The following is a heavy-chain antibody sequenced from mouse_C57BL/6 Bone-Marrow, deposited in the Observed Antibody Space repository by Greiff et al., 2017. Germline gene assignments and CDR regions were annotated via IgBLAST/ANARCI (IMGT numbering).Heavy chain of an antibody. V-gene: IGHV1-18*01. CDR2: INPNNGGT. Sequence: VQLQQSGPELVQPGASVKIPCKASGYTFTDYNMDWVKQSHGKSLEWIGDINPNNGGTIYNQKFKGKATLTVDKSSSTAYMELRSLTSEDTAVYYCARSRTVVHYYYAMDYWGQGTSVTVSS. D-gene: IGHD1-1*01. J-gene: IGHJ4*01. CDR3: ARSRTVVHYYYAMDY. CDR1: GYTFTDYN.